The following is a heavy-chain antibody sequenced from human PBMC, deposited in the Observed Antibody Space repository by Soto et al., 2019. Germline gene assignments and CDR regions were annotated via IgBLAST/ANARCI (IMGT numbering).Heavy chain of an antibody. CDR3: VLATYYYERQIDY. J-gene: IGHJ4*02. V-gene: IGHV4-61*03. CDR1: GGSVSRDSYY. CDR2: ISNSGST. D-gene: IGHD3-22*01. Sequence: SETLSLTCTVSGGSVSRDSYYWSWIRQPPGKGLEWIGYISNSGSTKYNPSLESRVTISIDTSKNHLSLKMSSVTAADTAVYYCVLATYYYERQIDYWGPGTLVNVSS.